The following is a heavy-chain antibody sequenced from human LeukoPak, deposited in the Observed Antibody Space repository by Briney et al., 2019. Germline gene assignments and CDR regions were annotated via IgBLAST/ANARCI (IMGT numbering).Heavy chain of an antibody. CDR3: AHRPPSYYDSSGYYSYFNWFDP. D-gene: IGHD3-22*01. J-gene: IGHJ5*02. CDR2: IYWSDDK. Sequence: SGPTLMKPTRTLTLTCTFSGFSLSTGGGGVGWIRQPPGKALEWLALIYWSDDKRYNPSLNSRLTITKDTSKNQVVLTMTNMDPVDTATYHCAHRPPSYYDSSGYYSYFNWFDPWGQGTLVTVSS. V-gene: IGHV2-5*01. CDR1: GFSLSTGGGG.